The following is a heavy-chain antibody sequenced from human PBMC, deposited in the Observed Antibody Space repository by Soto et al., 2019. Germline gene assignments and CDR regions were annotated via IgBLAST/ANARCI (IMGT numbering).Heavy chain of an antibody. D-gene: IGHD1-26*01. V-gene: IGHV3-23*01. CDR3: AKDLRPDGRYDLDS. J-gene: IGHJ4*02. Sequence: EVQLLESGGGLAQPGGSLRLSCAASGFSFRIYAMNWVRQAPGKGLEWVSVMIGDGTSWDYADSVRGRFTISRDNSKNTLYLQMNNLRTGDTAVYYCAKDLRPDGRYDLDSWGQGPLVIVSS. CDR1: GFSFRIYA. CDR2: MIGDGTSW.